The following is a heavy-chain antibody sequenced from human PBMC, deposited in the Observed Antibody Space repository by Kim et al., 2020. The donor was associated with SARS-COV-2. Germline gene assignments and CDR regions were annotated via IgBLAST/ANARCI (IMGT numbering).Heavy chain of an antibody. J-gene: IGHJ4*02. V-gene: IGHV3-30*07. D-gene: IGHD2-15*01. Sequence: VKGRFTISRANSKNTLYLQMNSRRAEDTAVYYCARDQGYCSGGSCYGFDYWGQGTLVTVSS. CDR3: ARDQGYCSGGSCYGFDY.